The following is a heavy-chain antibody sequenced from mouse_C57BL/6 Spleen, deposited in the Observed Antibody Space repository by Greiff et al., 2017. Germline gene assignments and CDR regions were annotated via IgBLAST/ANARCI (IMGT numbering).Heavy chain of an antibody. J-gene: IGHJ1*03. Sequence: QVQLQQPGAELVRPGTSVKLSCKASGYTFTSYWMHWVKQRPGQGLEWIGVIDPSDSYTNYNQKFKGKATLTVDTSSSTAYMQLSSLTSEDSAVYDCALMLTGTDWYFDVWGTGTTVTVSS. CDR1: GYTFTSYW. CDR2: IDPSDSYT. V-gene: IGHV1-59*01. D-gene: IGHD4-1*01. CDR3: ALMLTGTDWYFDV.